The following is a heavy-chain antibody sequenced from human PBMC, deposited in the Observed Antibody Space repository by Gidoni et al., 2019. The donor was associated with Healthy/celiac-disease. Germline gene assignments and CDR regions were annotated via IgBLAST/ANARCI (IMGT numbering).Heavy chain of an antibody. D-gene: IGHD3-22*01. CDR2: IYYSGST. CDR1: GGSISSYH. Sequence: QAQLQESGPGLVKPSETLSLPCTVSGGSISSYHWSWIRQPPGKGLEWIGYIYYSGSTNYNPSLKSRVTISVDTSKNQFSLKLSSVTAADTAVYYCARQGDYYDSSVYNYWGQGTLVTVSS. J-gene: IGHJ4*02. V-gene: IGHV4-59*08. CDR3: ARQGDYYDSSVYNY.